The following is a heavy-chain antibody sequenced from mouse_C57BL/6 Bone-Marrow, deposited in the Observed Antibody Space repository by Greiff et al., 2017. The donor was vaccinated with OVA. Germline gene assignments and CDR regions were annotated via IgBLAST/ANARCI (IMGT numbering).Heavy chain of an antibody. D-gene: IGHD2-12*01. Sequence: EVQVVESGPGLVKPSQSLSLTCSVSGYSFTSGYYWNWIRQFPGNKLEWLGHIRYDGSNNYNPSLKKQIPITRDTSKNQFFLKLSYVTADDPATYYCATHSYVFAYWGQGTLVTVSA. V-gene: IGHV3-6*01. CDR2: IRYDGSN. CDR1: GYSFTSGYY. J-gene: IGHJ3*01. CDR3: ATHSYVFAY.